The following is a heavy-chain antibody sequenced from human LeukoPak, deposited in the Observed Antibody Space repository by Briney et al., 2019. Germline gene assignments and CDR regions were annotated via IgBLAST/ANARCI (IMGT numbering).Heavy chain of an antibody. CDR3: ARGPTTVTKGLDI. Sequence: PSETLSLTCTVSGGSISSHYWSWIRQPPGKGLEWIGYISYIGSTNYNPSLKSRVTISVDTSKNQFSLKLSSVAAADVAVYFCARGPTTVTKGLDIWGQGTMVTVSS. D-gene: IGHD4-17*01. V-gene: IGHV4-59*11. CDR2: ISYIGST. CDR1: GGSISSHY. J-gene: IGHJ3*02.